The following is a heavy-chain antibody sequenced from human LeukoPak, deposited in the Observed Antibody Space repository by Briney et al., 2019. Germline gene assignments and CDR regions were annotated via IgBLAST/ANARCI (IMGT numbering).Heavy chain of an antibody. V-gene: IGHV5-51*01. D-gene: IGHD5-24*01. J-gene: IGHJ5*02. CDR3: ARSDGYNVWRENWFDP. CDR2: IYPGDSDT. Sequence: GESLKISCKASGYSFTSFWIGWVRQMPGKGLEWMGVIYPGDSDTRYSPSFQGQVTISADKSISTAYLQWSSLKASDTAMYYCARSDGYNVWRENWFDPWGQGTLVTVSS. CDR1: GYSFTSFW.